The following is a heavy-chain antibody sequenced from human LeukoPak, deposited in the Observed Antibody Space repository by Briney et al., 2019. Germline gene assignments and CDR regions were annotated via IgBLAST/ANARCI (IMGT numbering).Heavy chain of an antibody. V-gene: IGHV3-74*01. CDR2: INTDGSST. Sequence: GGSPRLSCAASGFTFSSYWMHWVRQAPGKGLLWVSRINTDGSSTTYADSVKGRFTISRDNAKNTLYLQMNSLRAEDTAVYYCARGGVYSTSAVDYWGQGTLVTVSS. J-gene: IGHJ4*02. D-gene: IGHD6-6*01. CDR3: ARGGVYSTSAVDY. CDR1: GFTFSSYW.